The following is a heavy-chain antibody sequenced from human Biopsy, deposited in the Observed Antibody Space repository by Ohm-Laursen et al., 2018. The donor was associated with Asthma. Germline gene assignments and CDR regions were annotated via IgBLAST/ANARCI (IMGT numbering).Heavy chain of an antibody. D-gene: IGHD6-13*01. Sequence: GTLSLTCSLSSGSGGYMRSGNYYWGWIRQPPGKRLEWIGSIYYSGTTYYNPSLESRVTVSAATSKNQFSLKLTSATAADTAVYYCVRGSSSWHHGPFHYYYGLDVWGQGTTATVSS. CDR3: VRGSSSWHHGPFHYYYGLDV. V-gene: IGHV4-39*01. CDR2: IYYSGTT. J-gene: IGHJ6*02. CDR1: SGSGGYMRSGNYY.